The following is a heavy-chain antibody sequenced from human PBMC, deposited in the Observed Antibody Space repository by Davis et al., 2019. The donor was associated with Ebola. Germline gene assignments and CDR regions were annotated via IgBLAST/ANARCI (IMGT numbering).Heavy chain of an antibody. D-gene: IGHD4-17*01. CDR2: IKQDGSEK. J-gene: IGHJ4*02. CDR3: ARGGLPYGDYGY. Sequence: PGGSLRLSCAASGFTFSDYYMSWVRQAPGKGLEWVANIKQDGSEKYYVDSVKGRFTISRDNAKNSLYLQMNSLRAEDTAVYYCARGGLPYGDYGYWGQGTLVTVSS. CDR1: GFTFSDYY. V-gene: IGHV3-7*01.